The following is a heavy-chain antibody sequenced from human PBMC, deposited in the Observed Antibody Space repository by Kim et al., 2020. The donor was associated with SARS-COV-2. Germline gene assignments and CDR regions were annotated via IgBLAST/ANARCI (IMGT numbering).Heavy chain of an antibody. D-gene: IGHD6-19*01. J-gene: IGHJ5*02. Sequence: FQGRVTITADESTSTAYMELSSLRSEDTAVYYCARVHRSYSSGWLNWFDPWGQGTLVTVSS. CDR3: ARVHRSYSSGWLNWFDP. V-gene: IGHV1-69*01.